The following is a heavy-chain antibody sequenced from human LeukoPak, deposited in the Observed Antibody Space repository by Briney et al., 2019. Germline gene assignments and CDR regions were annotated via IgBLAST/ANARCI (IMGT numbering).Heavy chain of an antibody. CDR1: GFTFSSYG. CDR3: ATVDGYAQRD. J-gene: IGHJ4*02. D-gene: IGHD5-24*01. V-gene: IGHV3-30*03. CDR2: ISYDGSDK. Sequence: PGGSLRLSCAASGFTFSSYGMHWVRQAPGKGLEWVAVISYDGSDKYYADSVKGRFTISRDNSKNTLYLQMNSLRAEDTAVYYCATVDGYAQRDWGQGTLVTVSS.